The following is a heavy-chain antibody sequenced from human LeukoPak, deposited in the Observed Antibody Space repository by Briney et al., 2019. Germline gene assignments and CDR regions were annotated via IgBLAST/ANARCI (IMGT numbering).Heavy chain of an antibody. CDR1: GYTFTSYD. CDR3: ARGKMYYYGSGSDRFDY. CDR2: MNPNSGNT. D-gene: IGHD3-10*01. J-gene: IGHJ4*02. Sequence: GASVKVSCKASGYTFTSYDINWVRQATGQGLEWMGWMNPNSGNTGYAQKFQGRVTMTRNTSISTAYMELSSLRSEDTAVYYCARGKMYYYGSGSDRFDYWGQGTLVTVSS. V-gene: IGHV1-8*01.